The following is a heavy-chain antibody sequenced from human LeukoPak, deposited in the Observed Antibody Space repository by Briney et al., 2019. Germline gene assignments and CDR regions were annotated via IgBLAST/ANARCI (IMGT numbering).Heavy chain of an antibody. D-gene: IGHD3-22*01. Sequence: ASVKVSCKASGYTFTIYGISWVRQAPGQGLEWMVWISAYNGNTHYAQKLQGRVTMTTDTSTSTVYMELRSLRSDDTAVYYCARGSPPRRNYDSRGYYSYYFDYWGQGTLVTVSS. CDR3: ARGSPPRRNYDSRGYYSYYFDY. CDR2: ISAYNGNT. J-gene: IGHJ4*02. CDR1: GYTFTIYG. V-gene: IGHV1-18*01.